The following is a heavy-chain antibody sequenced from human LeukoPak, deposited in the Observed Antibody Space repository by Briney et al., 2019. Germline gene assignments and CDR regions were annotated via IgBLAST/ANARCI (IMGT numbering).Heavy chain of an antibody. J-gene: IGHJ4*02. CDR3: ARATYDSSGYYYGGDY. D-gene: IGHD3-22*01. CDR1: GYIFTGYY. CDR2: INPNSGDT. Sequence: ASVKVSCKASGYIFTGYYMHWVRQAPGQGLEWMGWINPNSGDTNYAQKLQGRVTMTTDTSTSTAYMELRSLRSDDTAVYYCARATYDSSGYYYGGDYWGQGTLVTVSS. V-gene: IGHV1-2*02.